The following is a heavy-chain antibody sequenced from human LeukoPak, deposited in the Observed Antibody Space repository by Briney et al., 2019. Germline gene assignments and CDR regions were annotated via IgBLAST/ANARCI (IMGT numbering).Heavy chain of an antibody. CDR3: ARGSVDYGDYDFDY. J-gene: IGHJ4*02. CDR1: GGSISSYY. D-gene: IGHD4-17*01. CDR2: IYTSGST. V-gene: IGHV4-4*07. Sequence: PSETLSLTCTVSGGSISSYYWSWIRQPAGKGLEWIGRIYTSGSTNYNPSLKSRVTMSVDTSKDQFSLKLSSVTAADTAVYYCARGSVDYGDYDFDYWGQGTLVTVSS.